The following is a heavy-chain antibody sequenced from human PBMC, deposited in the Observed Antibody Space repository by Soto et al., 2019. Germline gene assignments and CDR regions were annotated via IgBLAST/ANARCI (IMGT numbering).Heavy chain of an antibody. V-gene: IGHV5-10-1*01. D-gene: IGHD2-2*02. CDR1: GYSFTSYW. J-gene: IGHJ6*02. Sequence: GESLNISCKVSGYSFTSYWISWVRQMPGKGLEWMGRIDPSDSYTNYSPSFQGHVTISADKSISTAYLQWSSLKASDTAMYYCARFIVVVPAAIRGGYYYYYGMDVWGQGNTVT. CDR2: IDPSDSYT. CDR3: ARFIVVVPAAIRGGYYYYYGMDV.